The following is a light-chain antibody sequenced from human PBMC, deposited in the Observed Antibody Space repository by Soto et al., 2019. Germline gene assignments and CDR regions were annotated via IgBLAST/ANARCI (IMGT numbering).Light chain of an antibody. CDR1: QSISSY. CDR3: QQTYSTFIT. V-gene: IGKV1-39*01. CDR2: AEY. Sequence: IQMTEGPSCLYRFVGDRVTVTCRASQSISSYLNWYQQKPGKAPKLLIYAEYSLQSGVTSRFSGSGSGTDLTLNISSLKTEDFANYYCQQTYSTFITFGPGTRLDIK. J-gene: IGKJ5*01.